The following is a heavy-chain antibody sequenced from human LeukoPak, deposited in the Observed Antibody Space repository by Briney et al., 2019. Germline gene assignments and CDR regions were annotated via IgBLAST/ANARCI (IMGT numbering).Heavy chain of an antibody. CDR1: GYTFTCYY. J-gene: IGHJ4*02. Sequence: ASVTVSCKSSGYTFTCYYMHWVRQPPGQGLEWMGWINPNSGGTNYAQKFQGRVTMTRDTSISTAYMELSRLRSDDTAVYYCAGVMTTVTNFDYWGQGTLVTVSS. D-gene: IGHD4-17*01. V-gene: IGHV1-2*02. CDR3: AGVMTTVTNFDY. CDR2: INPNSGGT.